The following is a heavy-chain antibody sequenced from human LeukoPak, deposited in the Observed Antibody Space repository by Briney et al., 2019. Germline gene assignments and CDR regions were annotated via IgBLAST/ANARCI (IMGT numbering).Heavy chain of an antibody. V-gene: IGHV4-4*07. CDR3: AREGRYGDYEGY. Sequence: PSETLSLTCTVSGASLNSYYWSWIRQPARKGLEWIGRIYSGGSTNYNPSLKSRVTLSVDTSKNQFSLRLSSLTVADTAVYYCAREGRYGDYEGYWGRGTLVTVSS. J-gene: IGHJ4*02. D-gene: IGHD4-17*01. CDR2: IYSGGST. CDR1: GASLNSYY.